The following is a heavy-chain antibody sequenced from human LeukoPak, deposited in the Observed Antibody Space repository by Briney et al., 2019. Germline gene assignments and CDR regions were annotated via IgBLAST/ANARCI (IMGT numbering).Heavy chain of an antibody. CDR3: ARNRIAVAGDPFDY. D-gene: IGHD6-19*01. CDR1: GFTFSTYS. V-gene: IGHV3-30*03. Sequence: GGSLRLSCAASGFTFSTYSMNWVRQAPGKGLEWVAAIAFDDTDRYYIDSVKGRFTISRDDSKNTLYLHMTSLRAEDTAVYYCARNRIAVAGDPFDYWGQGTLVTVSS. J-gene: IGHJ4*02. CDR2: IAFDDTDR.